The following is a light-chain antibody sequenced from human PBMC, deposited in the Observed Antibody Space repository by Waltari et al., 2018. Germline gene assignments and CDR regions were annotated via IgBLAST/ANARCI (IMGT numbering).Light chain of an antibody. V-gene: IGKV1-9*01. CDR1: RGISSY. CDR3: QQVNTYSWT. J-gene: IGKJ1*01. Sequence: DIHLTQSPSYLSASVGARVTITCRASRGISSYLAWYQQKPGNAPKLLIYAASTLQSGVPLRFSGSGSGTEFTLTISSLQPEDFATYYCQQVNTYSWTFGQGTKVEIK. CDR2: AAS.